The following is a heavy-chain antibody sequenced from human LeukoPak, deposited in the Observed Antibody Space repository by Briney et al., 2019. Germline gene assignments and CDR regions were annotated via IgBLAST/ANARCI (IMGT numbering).Heavy chain of an antibody. D-gene: IGHD5-18*01. CDR1: GYSFTSYW. J-gene: IGHJ3*02. CDR2: IYPGDSDT. V-gene: IGHV5-51*01. Sequence: NHGESLKISCKGSGYSFTSYWIGWVRQMPGKGLEWMGIIYPGDSDTRYSPSFQGQVTISADKSISTAYLQWSSLKASDTAMYYCARHKYSYAAKGAFDIWGQGTMVTVSS. CDR3: ARHKYSYAAKGAFDI.